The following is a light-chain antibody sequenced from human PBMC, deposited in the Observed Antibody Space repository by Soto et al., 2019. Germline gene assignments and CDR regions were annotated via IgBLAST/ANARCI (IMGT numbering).Light chain of an antibody. CDR1: SSDVGGYNY. CDR3: SSYAGSNNYV. V-gene: IGLV2-8*01. J-gene: IGLJ1*01. Sequence: QSALTQPPSASGYPGQSVTISCTGTSSDVGGYNYVSWYQQHPGKAPKFMIYEVSKRPSGVPDRFSGSKSGNTASLTVSGLQAEDEADYYCSSYAGSNNYVFGTGTKLTVL. CDR2: EVS.